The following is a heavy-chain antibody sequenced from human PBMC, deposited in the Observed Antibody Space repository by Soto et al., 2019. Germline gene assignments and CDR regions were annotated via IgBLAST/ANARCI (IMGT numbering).Heavy chain of an antibody. CDR3: ARDGRHCTSSDRRRDALDV. J-gene: IGHJ3*01. D-gene: IGHD2-21*01. CDR1: GFSFSSHW. Sequence: EVQLVESGGGLVQPGGSLRLPCAASGFSFSSHWMTWVRQTPGKGLEWVANIKEDGSQKYYVDSVKGRFTILRDNANNSLSLQMNSLTVEDTAVYYCARDGRHCTSSDRRRDALDVWGQGTVVTVPS. CDR2: IKEDGSQK. V-gene: IGHV3-7*01.